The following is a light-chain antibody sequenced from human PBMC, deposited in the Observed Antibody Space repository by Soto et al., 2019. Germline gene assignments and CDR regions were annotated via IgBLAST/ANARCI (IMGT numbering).Light chain of an antibody. J-gene: IGKJ5*01. V-gene: IGKV3-11*01. CDR1: QSFRGL. CDR2: DAY. CDR3: QQRHMWPIT. Sequence: VFTQSPVTLSLSPGERATLSFRASQSFRGLLAWYQQKPGQAPRLLIYDAYNRATGIPPRFSGSGSGTDFTLTISSLEPEDSAVYYCQQRHMWPITFGQGTRLEIK.